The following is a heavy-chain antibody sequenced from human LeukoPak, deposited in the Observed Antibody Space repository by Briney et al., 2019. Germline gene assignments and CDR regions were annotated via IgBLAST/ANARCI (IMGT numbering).Heavy chain of an antibody. J-gene: IGHJ4*02. CDR3: ARDRGPRAGFMVREAYDY. V-gene: IGHV3-74*01. D-gene: IGHD3-10*01. CDR2: INTDGSIT. Sequence: GGSLRLSCAASGFTFRDYWIHWVRQAPGKGLVWVSRINTDGSITNYADSVKGRFSISRDNAKNTLYLQMSSLRAEDTAVYYCARDRGPRAGFMVREAYDYWGQGTLVTVSS. CDR1: GFTFRDYW.